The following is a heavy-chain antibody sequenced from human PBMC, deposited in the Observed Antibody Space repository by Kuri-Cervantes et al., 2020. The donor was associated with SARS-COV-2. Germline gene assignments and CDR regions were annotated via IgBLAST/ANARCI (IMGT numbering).Heavy chain of an antibody. CDR2: VYSSGST. CDR1: GGSISSHY. Sequence: ESLKISCTVSGGSISSHYWSWIRQPPGKGLEWIGYVYSSGSTNYSPSLKSRVTMSVDTSKNQFSLKLTSVTAADTAVYYCTRAGYDNSGYYYSFDFWGQGTLVTDSS. V-gene: IGHV4-59*11. CDR3: TRAGYDNSGYYYSFDF. D-gene: IGHD3-22*01. J-gene: IGHJ4*02.